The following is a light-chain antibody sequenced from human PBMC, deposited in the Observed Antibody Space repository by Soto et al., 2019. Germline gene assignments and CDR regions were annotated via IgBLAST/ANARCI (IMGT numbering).Light chain of an antibody. J-gene: IGKJ4*01. CDR2: GAF. CDR1: QSVSSK. CDR3: QQYHTWPPLT. Sequence: EIVMTQSPPTLSVSPGESATLSCWASQSVSSKLAWYQQRPGQAPRLLIYGAFTRATGVPARFSGSGSGTEFTLTFTSLQSEDFAVYYCQQYHTWPPLTFGGGTKVEIK. V-gene: IGKV3-15*01.